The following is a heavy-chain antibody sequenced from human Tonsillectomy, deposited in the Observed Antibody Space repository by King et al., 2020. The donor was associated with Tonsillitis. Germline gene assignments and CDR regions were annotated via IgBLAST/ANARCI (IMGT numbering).Heavy chain of an antibody. CDR1: GGSISSYY. Sequence: QLQESGPGLVKPSETLSLTCTVSGGSISSYYWSWIRQPPGKGLEWIGYIYYSGSTNYNPSLKSRVTISVDTSKNQFSLKLSSVTAAGTAVYYCARSAAVSGSAGAFDYWGQGTLVTVSS. J-gene: IGHJ4*02. CDR2: IYYSGST. D-gene: IGHD6-19*01. CDR3: ARSAAVSGSAGAFDY. V-gene: IGHV4-59*01.